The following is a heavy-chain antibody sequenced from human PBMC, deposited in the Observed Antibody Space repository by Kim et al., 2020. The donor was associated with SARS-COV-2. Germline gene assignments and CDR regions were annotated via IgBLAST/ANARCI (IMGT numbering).Heavy chain of an antibody. V-gene: IGHV3-64*01. CDR3: ARDMFAGSGYYFNNWFDP. CDR2: ISSNGGST. Sequence: GGSLRLSCAASGFTFSSYAMHWVRQAPGKGLEYVSAISSNGGSTYYANSVKGRFTISRDNSKNTLYLQMGSLRAEDMAVYYCARDMFAGSGYYFNNWFDP. CDR1: GFTFSSYA. D-gene: IGHD3-22*01. J-gene: IGHJ5*02.